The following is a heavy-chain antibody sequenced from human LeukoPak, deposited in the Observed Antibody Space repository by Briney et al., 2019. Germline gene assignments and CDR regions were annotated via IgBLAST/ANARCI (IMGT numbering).Heavy chain of an antibody. J-gene: IGHJ4*02. D-gene: IGHD3-22*01. CDR1: GFTFDDYG. CDR2: ISGSGGST. CDR3: AKSPLYYDSSGYWGYFDY. V-gene: IGHV3-23*01. Sequence: PGGSLRLSCAASGFTFDDYGMSWVRQAPGKGLEWVSAISGSGGSTYYADSVKGRFTISRDNSKNTLYLQMNSLRAEDTAVYYCAKSPLYYDSSGYWGYFDYWGQGTLVTVSS.